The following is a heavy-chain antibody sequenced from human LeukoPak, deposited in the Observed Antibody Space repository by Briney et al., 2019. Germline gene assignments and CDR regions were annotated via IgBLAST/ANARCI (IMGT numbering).Heavy chain of an antibody. V-gene: IGHV1-18*01. CDR3: ARDIFTRAAAGTEGGAFDI. Sequence: ASVKVSCKASGYTFTSYGISWVRQAPGQGLEWMGWISAYNGNPNYAQKLQRRVTVTKDTSTSTAYIELRSLRSDDTAVYYCARDIFTRAAAGTEGGAFDIWGQGTMVTVSS. J-gene: IGHJ3*02. D-gene: IGHD6-13*01. CDR2: ISAYNGNP. CDR1: GYTFTSYG.